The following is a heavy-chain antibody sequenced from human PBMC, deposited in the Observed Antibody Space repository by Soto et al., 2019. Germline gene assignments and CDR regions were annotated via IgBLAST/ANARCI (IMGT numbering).Heavy chain of an antibody. J-gene: IGHJ3*01. CDR3: ALGLATLPVFAFDV. V-gene: IGHV2-5*01. Sequence: QITVKGSGPTPVKPTQTLTLTCSLTGISLSTSGVGLGWIRQTPGKAMEWLSLIYWNDDKLPSPSLNSRLTITKDTSKSQAVLTMTNMDPVNTAPYYCALGLATLPVFAFDVWGQGTVVTVS. CDR1: GISLSTSGVG. D-gene: IGHD6-6*01. CDR2: IYWNDDK.